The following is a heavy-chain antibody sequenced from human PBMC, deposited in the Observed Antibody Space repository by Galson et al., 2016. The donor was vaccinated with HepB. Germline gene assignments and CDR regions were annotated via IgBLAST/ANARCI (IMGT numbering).Heavy chain of an antibody. V-gene: IGHV3-23*01. CDR2: ISVSGGST. CDR3: ARVGYCTSTSCYGGVDY. J-gene: IGHJ4*02. D-gene: IGHD2-2*01. Sequence: SLRLSCAASGFTFSYYAMSWVRQSPGKGLEWVSGISVSGGSTHSADSVKGRFTISRDNSRNTLYLQMSSLRVEDTAVYYCARVGYCTSTSCYGGVDYWGQGTLVTVSS. CDR1: GFTFSYYA.